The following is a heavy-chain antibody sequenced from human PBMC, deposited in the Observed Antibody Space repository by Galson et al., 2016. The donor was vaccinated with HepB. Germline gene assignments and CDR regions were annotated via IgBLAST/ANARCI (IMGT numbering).Heavy chain of an antibody. CDR1: GFTFSDYY. Sequence: SLRLSCAASGFTFSDYYMSWIRQAPGKGLEWISYISSSGDIIYYADSVRGRFSISRDNAKTSVFLQLNSLRADDMGVYYCARDIGGDTYMASFDYWGQGTLVTVSS. D-gene: IGHD5-18*01. J-gene: IGHJ4*02. CDR2: ISSSGDII. V-gene: IGHV3-11*04. CDR3: ARDIGGDTYMASFDY.